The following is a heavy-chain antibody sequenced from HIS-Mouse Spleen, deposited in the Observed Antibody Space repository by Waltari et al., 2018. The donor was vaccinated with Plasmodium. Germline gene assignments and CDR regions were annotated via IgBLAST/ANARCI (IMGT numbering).Heavy chain of an antibody. CDR2: ISYDGSNK. Sequence: QVQLVESGGGVVQPGGSLRLSCAASGSTFRSYGMHWVRQAPGKGLEWVAVISYDGSNKYYADSVKGRFTISRDNSKNTLYLQMNSLRAEDTAVYYCAKEVLGYYDFWSRPDYWGQGTLVTVSS. V-gene: IGHV3-30*18. D-gene: IGHD3-3*01. CDR3: AKEVLGYYDFWSRPDY. CDR1: GSTFRSYG. J-gene: IGHJ4*02.